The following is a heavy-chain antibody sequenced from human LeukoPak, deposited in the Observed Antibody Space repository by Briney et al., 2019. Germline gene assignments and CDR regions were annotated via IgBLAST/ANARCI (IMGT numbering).Heavy chain of an antibody. D-gene: IGHD4-17*01. CDR2: INQGGSEK. J-gene: IGHJ4*02. CDR3: ARVSRTTVRY. CDR1: GFTFSNYY. V-gene: IGHV3-7*01. Sequence: GGSLRLSCAASGFTFSNYYMSWVRQAPGKGLEWVANINQGGSEKYYVDSVKGRFTISRDNAKNSLYLQMNSLRGEDTAVYYCARVSRTTVRYWGQGTLVTVSS.